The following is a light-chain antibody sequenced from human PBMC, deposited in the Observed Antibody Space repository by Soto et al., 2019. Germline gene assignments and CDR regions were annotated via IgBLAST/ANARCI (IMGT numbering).Light chain of an antibody. CDR2: EVS. Sequence: QPVLTQPASVSGSPGQSITISCTGSSSDVGAYKYVSWFQQHPGKAPKLIIYEVSNRPSGVSDRFSGSKSGNTASLTISGLQAEDEADYHCSSYTTTPAWVFGGGTKLTVL. CDR1: SSDVGAYKY. J-gene: IGLJ3*02. CDR3: SSYTTTPAWV. V-gene: IGLV2-14*01.